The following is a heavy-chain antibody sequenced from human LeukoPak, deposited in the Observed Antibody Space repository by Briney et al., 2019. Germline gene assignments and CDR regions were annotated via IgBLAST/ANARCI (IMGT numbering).Heavy chain of an antibody. V-gene: IGHV3-7*01. CDR2: IKQDGSEK. J-gene: IGHJ6*02. Sequence: PGGSLRLSCAASGFTFSRYWMSWVRQAPGKGLQWVANIKQDGSEKYYVDSVKGRFTISRDNAKNSLYLQMNSLRADDTAVYYCAGEAGQLLWFGEAVWGQGTTVTVSS. CDR1: GFTFSRYW. CDR3: AGEAGQLLWFGEAV. D-gene: IGHD3-10*01.